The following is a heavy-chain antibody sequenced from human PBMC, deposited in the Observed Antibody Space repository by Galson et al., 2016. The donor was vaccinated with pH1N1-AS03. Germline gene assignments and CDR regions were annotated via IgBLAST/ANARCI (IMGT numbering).Heavy chain of an antibody. J-gene: IGHJ4*02. Sequence: SLRLSCAASGFSFSTNWMHWVRQAPGKGLVWVAHINEDGSTARHADSVKGRFAISRDNAKNTLYLQMNSLRAEDTAVYYCARDLGGPNDYWGQGTLVTVSS. CDR3: ARDLGGPNDY. V-gene: IGHV3-74*01. CDR1: GFSFSTNW. D-gene: IGHD4-23*01. CDR2: INEDGSTA.